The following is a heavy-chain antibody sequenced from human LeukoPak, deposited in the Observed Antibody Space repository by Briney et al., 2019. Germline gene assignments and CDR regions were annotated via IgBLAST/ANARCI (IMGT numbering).Heavy chain of an antibody. CDR2: IMQDGSEK. Sequence: PGGSLRLSCAASEFTVSTNYMTWVRRAPGKGLEWVANIMQDGSEKYYVDSVKGRFTISRDNAKNSLYLQMNSLRAEDTAVYYCARHSAGYTTFFDYWGQGTLVTVSS. CDR1: EFTVSTNY. V-gene: IGHV3-7*04. D-gene: IGHD5-24*01. J-gene: IGHJ4*02. CDR3: ARHSAGYTTFFDY.